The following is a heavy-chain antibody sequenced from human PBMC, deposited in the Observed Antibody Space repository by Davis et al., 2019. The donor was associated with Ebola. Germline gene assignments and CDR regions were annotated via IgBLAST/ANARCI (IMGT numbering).Heavy chain of an antibody. D-gene: IGHD1-1*01. CDR1: GYIFTDYN. V-gene: IGHV1-69-2*01. CDR2: IDPENGQT. J-gene: IGHJ5*02. Sequence: ASVTVSCKVSGYIFTDYNMHWVQQAPGNGLEWIGIIDPENGQTIYSERFQGRVTVTADKSRDTAYMELSSLTAEDTAIYYCATLTWGRGTTWGQGTLVTVSS. CDR3: ATLTWGRGTT.